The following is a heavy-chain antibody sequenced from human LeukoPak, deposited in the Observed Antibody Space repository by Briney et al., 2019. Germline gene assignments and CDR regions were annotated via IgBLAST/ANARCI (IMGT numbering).Heavy chain of an antibody. CDR2: IYYSGST. Sequence: SQTLSLTCTVSGGSISSGDYYWSWIRQPPGKGLEWIGYIYYSGSTYYNPTLKSRVTISVDTSKNQFSLKLSYTAAADSAVYYCVRDIAALVHVYWRQGTLVTVSS. V-gene: IGHV4-30-4*01. CDR1: GGSISSGDYY. D-gene: IGHD5-18*01. J-gene: IGHJ4*02. CDR3: VRDIAALVHVY.